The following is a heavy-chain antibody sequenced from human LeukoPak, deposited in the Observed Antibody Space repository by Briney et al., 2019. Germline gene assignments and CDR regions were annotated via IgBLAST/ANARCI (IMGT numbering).Heavy chain of an antibody. CDR1: GFTFSSYS. J-gene: IGHJ4*02. D-gene: IGHD2-2*01. Sequence: GGSLRLSCAASGFTFSSYSMNWVRQAPGKGLGWVSYISSASGSIYYADSVKGRFTISRDNAKNSLFLQMNSLRAEDTAVYYCARLPACCSSTSCYYDYWGQGTLVTASS. V-gene: IGHV3-48*04. CDR2: ISSASGSI. CDR3: ARLPACCSSTSCYYDY.